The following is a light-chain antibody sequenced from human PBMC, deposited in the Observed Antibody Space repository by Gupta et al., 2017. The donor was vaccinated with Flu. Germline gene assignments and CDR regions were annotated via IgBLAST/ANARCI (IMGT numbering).Light chain of an antibody. CDR2: AAS. V-gene: IGKV1-9*01. CDR1: QGISSY. CDR3: QQLNSYPRT. J-gene: IGKJ4*01. Sequence: DIQLTQSPSFLSASVGDRVTITCRASQGISSYLAWYQQKPGKAPKLLIYAASTFLSGVPSRFSGSGSGTEFTLTIISLQPEDFATYYCQQLNSYPRTFGGGTKVEIK.